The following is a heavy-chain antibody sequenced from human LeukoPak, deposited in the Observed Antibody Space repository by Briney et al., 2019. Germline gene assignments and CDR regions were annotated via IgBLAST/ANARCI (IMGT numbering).Heavy chain of an antibody. Sequence: PGRSLRLSCAASGFTFTIYAMHWVRQAPGKGLEWVAVISYDGTDKYYADSVKGRFTISRDNPRNTLYLQMNSLRPEDTAVYFCARSVHIGYHDYWGQGTLVTVSS. J-gene: IGHJ4*02. CDR3: ARSVHIGYHDY. V-gene: IGHV3-30*04. CDR1: GFTFTIYA. D-gene: IGHD2-21*01. CDR2: ISYDGTDK.